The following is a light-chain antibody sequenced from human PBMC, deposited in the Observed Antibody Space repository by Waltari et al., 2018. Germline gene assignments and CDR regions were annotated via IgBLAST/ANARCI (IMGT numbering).Light chain of an antibody. Sequence: DIQMTQSPSSLSASLGDRVSLTCRASQGVTNYVAWYRQRPGKAPESLIFGATILENGVPSRFRGSGLGTDFTLTISGLQAEDSATFYCQQYYHSPPTFGQGTRL. V-gene: IGKV1-16*01. CDR3: QQYYHSPPT. J-gene: IGKJ5*01. CDR1: QGVTNY. CDR2: GAT.